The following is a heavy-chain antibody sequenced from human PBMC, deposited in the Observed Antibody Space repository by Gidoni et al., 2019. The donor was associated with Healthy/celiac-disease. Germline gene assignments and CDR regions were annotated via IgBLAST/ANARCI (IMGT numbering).Heavy chain of an antibody. CDR3: AKDDDGILDY. CDR1: GFTFSSYG. J-gene: IGHJ4*02. V-gene: IGHV3-30*18. Sequence: QVQLVESGGGVVQPGRSLRRYCAASGFTFSSYGMHWVRQAPGKGLEWVAVISYDGSNKYYADSVKGRFTISRDNSKNTLYLQMNSLRAEDTAVYYCAKDDDGILDYWGQGTLVTVSS. CDR2: ISYDGSNK.